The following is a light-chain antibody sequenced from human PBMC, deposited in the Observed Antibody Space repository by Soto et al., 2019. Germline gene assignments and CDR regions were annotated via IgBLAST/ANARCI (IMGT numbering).Light chain of an antibody. Sequence: DIQMTQSPSTLSASVGDRVTITCRASQSISSWLAWYQQKPGKAPKLLIYKASSLESGVPSRFSGSGSGTEFTLTISSLQPDDFATYYCQQYNSRCTVGQGTKLEIK. CDR3: QQYNSRCT. CDR1: QSISSW. CDR2: KAS. J-gene: IGKJ2*02. V-gene: IGKV1-5*03.